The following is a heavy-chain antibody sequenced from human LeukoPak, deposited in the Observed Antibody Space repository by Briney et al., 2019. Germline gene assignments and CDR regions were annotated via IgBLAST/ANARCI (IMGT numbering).Heavy chain of an antibody. V-gene: IGHV3-30*18. CDR3: AKDLHHYGGNSPGSHNYGMDV. CDR1: GFTFSTYG. D-gene: IGHD4-23*01. CDR2: VSYDGSDK. J-gene: IGHJ6*02. Sequence: GRSLRLSCAASGFTFSTYGVHWVRQAPGKGLEWVAVVSYDGSDKYYADSVKDRFTISRDNSKNTLYLQMNSLRTEDTAVYHCAKDLHHYGGNSPGSHNYGMDVWGQGTTVTVSS.